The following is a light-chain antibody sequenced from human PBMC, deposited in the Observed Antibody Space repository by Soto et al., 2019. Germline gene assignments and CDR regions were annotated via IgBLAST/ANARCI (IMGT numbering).Light chain of an antibody. Sequence: EIVLTQSPATLSLSPGERATLSCRASQSVSSYLAWYQQKPGQAPRLLIYDASNRATGIPARFSGSGSGTDFPRTISSLEPEDFAVYYCQQRSNWPPAWTFGQGTKVEIK. CDR3: QQRSNWPPAWT. CDR2: DAS. J-gene: IGKJ1*01. CDR1: QSVSSY. V-gene: IGKV3-11*01.